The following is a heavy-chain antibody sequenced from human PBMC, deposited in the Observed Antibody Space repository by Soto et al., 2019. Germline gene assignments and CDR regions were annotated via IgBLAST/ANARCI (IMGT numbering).Heavy chain of an antibody. CDR3: AKDGTVTNYYYYYGMDV. V-gene: IGHV3-30*18. J-gene: IGHJ6*02. CDR1: GFTFSSYG. Sequence: QVQLVESGGGVVQPGRSLRLSCAASGFTFSSYGMHWVRQAPGKGLEWVAVISYDGSNKYYADSVKGRFTISRDNSKNTLYLQMNSLRAEDTAVYYCAKDGTVTNYYYYYGMDVWGQGTTVTVSS. D-gene: IGHD4-17*01. CDR2: ISYDGSNK.